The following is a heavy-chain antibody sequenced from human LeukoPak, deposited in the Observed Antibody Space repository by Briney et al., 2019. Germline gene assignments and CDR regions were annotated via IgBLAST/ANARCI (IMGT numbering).Heavy chain of an antibody. V-gene: IGHV4-34*01. Sequence: PSETLSLTCAVYGGSFSGYYWSWIRQHPGKGLEWIGEINHSGSTNYNPSLKSRVTISVDTSKNQFSLKLSSVTAADTAVYYCARGAVSAVRIARAWFDPWGQGTLVTVSS. D-gene: IGHD6-13*01. CDR2: INHSGST. J-gene: IGHJ5*02. CDR1: GGSFSGYY. CDR3: ARGAVSAVRIARAWFDP.